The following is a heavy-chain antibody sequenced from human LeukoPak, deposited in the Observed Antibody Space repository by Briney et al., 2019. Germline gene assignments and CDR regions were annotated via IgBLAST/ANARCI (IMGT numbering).Heavy chain of an antibody. CDR3: ARGGIVVVPAAIHPVGY. CDR1: GGSISSGDYY. J-gene: IGHJ4*02. CDR2: IYYSGST. V-gene: IGHV4-30-4*08. D-gene: IGHD2-2*01. Sequence: SQTLSLTCTVSGGSISSGDYYWSWIRQPPGKGLEWIGYIYYSGSTYYNPSLKSRVTISVDTSKNQFSLKLSSVTAADTAVYYCARGGIVVVPAAIHPVGYWGQGTLVTVSS.